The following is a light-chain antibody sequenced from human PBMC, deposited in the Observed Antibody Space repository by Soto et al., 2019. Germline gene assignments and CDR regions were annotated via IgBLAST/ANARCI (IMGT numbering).Light chain of an antibody. J-gene: IGKJ5*01. V-gene: IGKV3-20*01. CDR2: GAS. CDR1: ETVTRHY. Sequence: LTNSAVALSLPQEKRATLSCRASETVTRHYSAWPQPKPGQTPRLLVYGASSRATSIPDRFSGSGSGTDFTLTISRLEPEDCAGYCSQLSGSSPITFAQRSRLE. CDR3: QLSGSSPIT.